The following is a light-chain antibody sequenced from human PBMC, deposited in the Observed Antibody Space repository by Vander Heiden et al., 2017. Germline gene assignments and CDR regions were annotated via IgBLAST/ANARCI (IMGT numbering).Light chain of an antibody. Sequence: VTISCAVTGSDVGGYNVVSWYQQHPGKAPKLMIYDVTKRPSGVPDRFSGSKSGNTASLTISGLQAEDEADYYCCSYAGSYTSLFGGGTELTVL. CDR3: CSYAGSYTSL. J-gene: IGLJ3*02. CDR2: DVT. CDR1: GSDVGGYNV. V-gene: IGLV2-11*01.